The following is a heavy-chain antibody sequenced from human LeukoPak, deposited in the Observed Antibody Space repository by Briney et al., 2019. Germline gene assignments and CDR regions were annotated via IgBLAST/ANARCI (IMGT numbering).Heavy chain of an antibody. D-gene: IGHD4-17*01. J-gene: IGHJ3*02. CDR2: ISGRGGST. Sequence: GGSLRLSCAASAFTFSSYAMTWVRQAPGEGLEWVSSISGRGGSTYYAESVKGRFTISRDNAKNTLYLQMNSLRAEDTAVYYCARPMTTVTVDAFDIWGQGTMVTVSS. V-gene: IGHV3-23*01. CDR1: AFTFSSYA. CDR3: ARPMTTVTVDAFDI.